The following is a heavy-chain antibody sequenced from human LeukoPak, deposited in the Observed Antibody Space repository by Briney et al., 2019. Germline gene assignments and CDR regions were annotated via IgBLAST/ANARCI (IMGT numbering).Heavy chain of an antibody. V-gene: IGHV4-31*03. CDR1: GASICSGPNY. J-gene: IGHJ2*01. CDR2: IYYSGST. CDR3: AKRETYWSFDV. Sequence: KTSETLSLTCTVSGASICSGPNYWSWIRQRPGKGLEWIGYIYYSGSTFYNPSLKSRVTVALDTFNHQFYLNLTSVTAADTAVYYCAKRETYWSFDVWGRGTQVTVSS.